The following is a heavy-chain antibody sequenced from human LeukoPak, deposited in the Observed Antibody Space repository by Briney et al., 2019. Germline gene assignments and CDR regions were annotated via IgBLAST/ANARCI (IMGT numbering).Heavy chain of an antibody. CDR1: GGSISSSSYY. Sequence: SETLSLTCTVSGGSISSSSYYWGWIRQPPGKGLEWIGSIYYSGSTYYNPSLKSRVTISVDTSKNQFSLKLSSVPAADTAVYYCAGGGYSSSSFSYYYYMDVWGKGTTVTVSS. D-gene: IGHD6-6*01. J-gene: IGHJ6*03. V-gene: IGHV4-39*07. CDR2: IYYSGST. CDR3: AGGGYSSSSFSYYYYMDV.